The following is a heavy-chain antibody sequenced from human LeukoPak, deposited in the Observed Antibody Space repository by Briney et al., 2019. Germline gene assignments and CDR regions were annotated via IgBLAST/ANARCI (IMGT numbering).Heavy chain of an antibody. J-gene: IGHJ4*02. CDR3: AREGDYYDSSGYFAPLDY. Sequence: GGSLRLSCAASGFTFSSYAMHWVRQAPGKGLEWVAVIWYDGSNKYYADSVKGRFTISRDNSKNTLYLQMNSLRAEDTAVYYCAREGDYYDSSGYFAPLDYWGQGTLVTVSS. V-gene: IGHV3-33*08. CDR1: GFTFSSYA. D-gene: IGHD3-22*01. CDR2: IWYDGSNK.